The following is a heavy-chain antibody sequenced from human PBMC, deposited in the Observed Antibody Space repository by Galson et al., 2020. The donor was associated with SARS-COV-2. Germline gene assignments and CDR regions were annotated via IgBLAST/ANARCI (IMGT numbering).Heavy chain of an antibody. J-gene: IGHJ6*02. CDR2: INPSGGSP. D-gene: IGHD2-2*01. CDR1: EYTFTSYY. Sequence: ASVKVSCKASEYTFTSYYMHWVRQATGQGLEWMGIINPSGGSPSYAQKFQGRVTMTRDTSTSTVYMELSSLRSEDTAVYYCARDREVPAATSYYYYGMDVWGQGTTVTVSS. CDR3: ARDREVPAATSYYYYGMDV. V-gene: IGHV1-46*03.